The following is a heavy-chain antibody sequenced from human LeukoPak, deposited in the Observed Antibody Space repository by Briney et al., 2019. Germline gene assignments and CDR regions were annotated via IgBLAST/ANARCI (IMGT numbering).Heavy chain of an antibody. J-gene: IGHJ4*02. V-gene: IGHV4-34*01. Sequence: PSETLSLTCVVYGGSFSGYYWSWIRQPPGKGLEWIGEINHSGSTNYNPSLKSRVTISVDTSKNQFSLKLSSVTAADTAVYYCARGGIPATAILDYWGQGTLVTVSS. D-gene: IGHD2-21*02. CDR1: GGSFSGYY. CDR3: ARGGIPATAILDY. CDR2: INHSGST.